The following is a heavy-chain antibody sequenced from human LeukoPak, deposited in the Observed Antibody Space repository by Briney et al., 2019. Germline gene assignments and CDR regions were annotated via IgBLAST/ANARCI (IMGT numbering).Heavy chain of an antibody. CDR2: INPDGSTT. CDR3: ARDKKSGESSEIDY. CDR1: GFTFSSYW. D-gene: IGHD3-10*01. J-gene: IGHJ4*02. Sequence: GGSLRLSCAASGFTFSSYWMHWVRQAPGKGLVWVSRINPDGSTTNYADSVQGRFTVSRDNAKNTLNLQMNSLRAEDTAVYYCARDKKSGESSEIDYWGQGTLVTVSS. V-gene: IGHV3-74*01.